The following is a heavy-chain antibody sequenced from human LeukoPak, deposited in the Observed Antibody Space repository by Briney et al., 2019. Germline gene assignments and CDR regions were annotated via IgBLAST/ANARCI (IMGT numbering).Heavy chain of an antibody. CDR1: GGSFSGYY. Sequence: SETLSLTCAVYGGSFSGYYWSWIRQPPGKGLEWIGEINHSGSTNYNPSLKSRVTISVDTSKNQFSLKLSSVTAADTAVYYCARGGHDYIWGSYRQTNFDYWGQRTLVTVSS. CDR2: INHSGST. V-gene: IGHV4-34*01. J-gene: IGHJ4*02. D-gene: IGHD3-16*02. CDR3: ARGGHDYIWGSYRQTNFDY.